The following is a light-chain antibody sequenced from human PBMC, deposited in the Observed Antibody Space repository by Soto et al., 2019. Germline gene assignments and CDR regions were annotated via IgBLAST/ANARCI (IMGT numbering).Light chain of an antibody. CDR2: DAS. Sequence: EIVLTQSPATLSLSPGERATLSCRASQSVSSYLVWYQQKPGQAPRVLISDASNRATGIPARFSGSGSGTDFTLPISSLEPEDFAVYYCQQETTWPVIFGGGTKVDIK. CDR3: QQETTWPVI. J-gene: IGKJ4*01. CDR1: QSVSSY. V-gene: IGKV3-11*01.